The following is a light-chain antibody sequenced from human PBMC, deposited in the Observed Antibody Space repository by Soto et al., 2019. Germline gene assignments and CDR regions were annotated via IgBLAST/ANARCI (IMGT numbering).Light chain of an antibody. CDR3: QQLNSYPRALT. CDR2: AAS. V-gene: IGKV1-9*01. J-gene: IGKJ4*01. CDR1: QGISSY. Sequence: IQLTQSPSSLSASVGDRVTITCRASQGISSYLAWYQQKPGKAPKLLIYAASTLQSGVPSRFSDSGSGTDFTLTISSLQPEDFATYYCQQLNSYPRALTFGGGTKVEIK.